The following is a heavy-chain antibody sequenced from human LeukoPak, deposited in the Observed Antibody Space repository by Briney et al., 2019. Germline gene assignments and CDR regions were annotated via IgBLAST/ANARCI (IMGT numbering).Heavy chain of an antibody. CDR1: GFTFSSYG. Sequence: GGSLRLSCAASGFTFSSYGMHWVRQAPGKGLEWVAFIRYDGSNKYYADSVKGRFTISRDNSKNTLYLQMNSLRAEDTAVYYCARDPMVREVPDAFDIWGQGTMVTVSS. V-gene: IGHV3-30*02. D-gene: IGHD3-10*01. CDR2: IRYDGSNK. J-gene: IGHJ3*02. CDR3: ARDPMVREVPDAFDI.